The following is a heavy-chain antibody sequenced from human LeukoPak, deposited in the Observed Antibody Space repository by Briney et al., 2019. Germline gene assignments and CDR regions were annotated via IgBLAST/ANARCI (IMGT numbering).Heavy chain of an antibody. Sequence: PSQTLSLTCTVSGGSFSSGGYYWSWIRQHPGKGLEWIGYIYYSGSTYYNPSLKGRVTISVDTSKNQFSLKLSSVTAADTAVYYCASTDYGGYFDYWGQGTLVTVSS. CDR2: IYYSGST. J-gene: IGHJ4*02. CDR3: ASTDYGGYFDY. CDR1: GGSFSSGGYY. D-gene: IGHD4-23*01. V-gene: IGHV4-31*03.